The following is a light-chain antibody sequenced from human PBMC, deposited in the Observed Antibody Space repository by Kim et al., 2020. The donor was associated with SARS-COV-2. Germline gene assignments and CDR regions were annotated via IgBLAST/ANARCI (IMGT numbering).Light chain of an antibody. J-gene: IGKJ2*03. CDR3: QQSYSSPYS. Sequence: ASVGDRVTITCRASQSITRFSNWYQQKPGEAPKLLVNTASTLQSGVPSRFSGSGSGTDFTLTINSLQPEDFAVYYCQQSYSSPYSFGQGTKVDIK. CDR1: QSITRF. CDR2: TAS. V-gene: IGKV1-39*01.